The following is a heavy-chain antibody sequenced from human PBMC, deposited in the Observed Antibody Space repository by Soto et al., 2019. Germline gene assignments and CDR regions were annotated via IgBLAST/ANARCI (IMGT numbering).Heavy chain of an antibody. D-gene: IGHD6-13*01. CDR3: ARATYSSKPEFDS. CDR2: ISSISSTI. J-gene: IGHJ4*02. V-gene: IGHV3-11*01. Sequence: APGKGLEWISYISSISSTISYADSVKGRFTISRDNAKSSLYLQMNFLRPEDTAIYYCARATYSSKPEFDSWGQGVLVTVS.